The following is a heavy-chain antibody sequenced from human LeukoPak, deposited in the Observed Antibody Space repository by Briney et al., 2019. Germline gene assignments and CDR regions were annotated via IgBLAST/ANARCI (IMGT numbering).Heavy chain of an antibody. CDR1: GFTFSSYW. D-gene: IGHD6-19*01. CDR2: IKQDGSEK. J-gene: IGHJ4*02. V-gene: IGHV3-7*01. Sequence: GGSLRLSCAASGFTFSSYWMSWVRQAPGKGLEWVANIKQDGSEKYYVVSVKGRFTISRDNAKNSLYLQMNSLRAEDTAVYYCARDEQQWLDYFDYWGQGTLVTVSS. CDR3: ARDEQQWLDYFDY.